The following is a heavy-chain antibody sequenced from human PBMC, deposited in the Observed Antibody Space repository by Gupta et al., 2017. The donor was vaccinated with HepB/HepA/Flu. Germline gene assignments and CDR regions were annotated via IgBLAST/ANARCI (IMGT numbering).Heavy chain of an antibody. CDR2: ISYDGSNK. J-gene: IGHJ3*02. V-gene: IGHV3-30*18. Sequence: QVQLVESGGGVVQPGRSLRLSCAASGFTFSSYGMHWVRQAPGKGLEWVAVISYDGSNKYYADSVKGRFTISRDNSKNTLYLQMNSLRAEDTAVYYCAKADGSGYAFDIWGQGTMVTVSS. D-gene: IGHD3-22*01. CDR3: AKADGSGYAFDI. CDR1: GFTFSSYG.